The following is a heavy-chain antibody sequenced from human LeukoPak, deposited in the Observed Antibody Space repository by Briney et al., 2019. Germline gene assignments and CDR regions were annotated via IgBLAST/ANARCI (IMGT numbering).Heavy chain of an antibody. D-gene: IGHD5-12*01. J-gene: IGHJ4*02. CDR2: ISSNSDSI. Sequence: GGSLRLSCAASGFTFSSYGMNWLRQAPGKRLEWVSYISSNSDSIYYADSVKGRFTISRDNAENSLYLQMNSLRDEDTAVYYCARAMRSGYDYWGQGTLVTVSS. V-gene: IGHV3-48*02. CDR3: ARAMRSGYDY. CDR1: GFTFSSYG.